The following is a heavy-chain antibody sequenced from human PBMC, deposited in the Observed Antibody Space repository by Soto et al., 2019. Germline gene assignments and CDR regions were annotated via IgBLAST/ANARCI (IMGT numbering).Heavy chain of an antibody. J-gene: IGHJ4*02. Sequence: QVHLVQSGTEVKKPGASVKVSCKASGYTFLDFYIHWVRQAPGQGLEWMGFINPSGGGTTYAQQFQGRITMTRDTSTSTVYMELISLRSEDTAIYYCARDKPFSAGYWGQGTLVT. CDR2: INPSGGGT. V-gene: IGHV1-46*01. D-gene: IGHD3-3*02. CDR3: ARDKPFSAGY. CDR1: GYTFLDFY.